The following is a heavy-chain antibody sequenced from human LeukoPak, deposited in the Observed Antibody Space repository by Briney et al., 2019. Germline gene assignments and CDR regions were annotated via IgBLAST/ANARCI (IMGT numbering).Heavy chain of an antibody. V-gene: IGHV1-69*01. CDR1: GGTFSSYA. CDR2: IIPIFGTA. Sequence: GSSVKVSCKASGGTFSSYAISWVRQAPGQGLEWMEGIIPIFGTANYAQNFQGRVTITADESTSTAYMELSSPRSEDTAVYYCARSPRGYSGYDWKYYFDYWGQGTLVTVSS. CDR3: ARSPRGYSGYDWKYYFDY. J-gene: IGHJ4*02. D-gene: IGHD5-12*01.